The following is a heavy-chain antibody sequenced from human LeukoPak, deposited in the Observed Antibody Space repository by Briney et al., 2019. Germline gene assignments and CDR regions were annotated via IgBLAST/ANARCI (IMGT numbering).Heavy chain of an antibody. J-gene: IGHJ4*02. CDR2: IYDSGST. CDR3: TSRKLGNDY. Sequence: SQTLSLTCAVSGGSISSGGYSWSWIRQPPGKGLEWIGYIYDSGSTYYNPSLKSRVTISVDTSKNQFSLKLSSVTAADTAVYYCTSRKLGNDYWGQGTLVTVSS. CDR1: GGSISSGGYS. D-gene: IGHD7-27*01. V-gene: IGHV4-30-4*07.